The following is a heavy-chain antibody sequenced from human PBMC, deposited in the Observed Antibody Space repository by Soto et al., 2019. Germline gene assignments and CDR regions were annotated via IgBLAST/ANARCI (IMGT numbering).Heavy chain of an antibody. J-gene: IGHJ3*02. CDR1: VFTLSAQA. CDR2: IGSTGGST. Sequence: RGSLLLFCSSSVFTLSAQAMHWLRQGPVRGLQYVSGIGSTGGSTYSADSVKGRFTISRDNSKDTLYLQMSSLRTEDTAIYYCVKGTWAVPYASDAFDIWGQGTVVTVSS. V-gene: IGHV3-64D*06. CDR3: VKGTWAVPYASDAFDI. D-gene: IGHD2-8*01.